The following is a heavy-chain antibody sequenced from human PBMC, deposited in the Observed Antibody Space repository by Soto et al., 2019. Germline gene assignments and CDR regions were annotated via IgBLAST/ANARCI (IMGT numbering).Heavy chain of an antibody. J-gene: IGHJ3*02. V-gene: IGHV3-30*18. D-gene: IGHD1-1*01. CDR3: AKDYHERPEDAFDI. Sequence: GGSLRLSCAASGFTFSSYGMHWVRQAPGKGLEWVAVISYDGSNKYYADSVKGRFTISRDNSKNTLYLQMNSLRAEDTAVYYCAKDYHERPEDAFDIWGQGTMVTVSS. CDR1: GFTFSSYG. CDR2: ISYDGSNK.